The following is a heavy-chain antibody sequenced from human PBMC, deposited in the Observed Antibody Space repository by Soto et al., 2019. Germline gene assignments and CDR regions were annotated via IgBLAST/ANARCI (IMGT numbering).Heavy chain of an antibody. V-gene: IGHV3-30*03. Sequence: SLRLSCAASGFTFSSYGMHWVRQAPGKGLEWVAVISYDGSNKYYADSVRGRFTISRDNSKNTLDLQMNSLRAEDTAVYYCARLRDYFGSGSTYDYWGQGTLVTVSS. CDR1: GFTFSSYG. CDR3: ARLRDYFGSGSTYDY. D-gene: IGHD3-10*01. CDR2: ISYDGSNK. J-gene: IGHJ4*02.